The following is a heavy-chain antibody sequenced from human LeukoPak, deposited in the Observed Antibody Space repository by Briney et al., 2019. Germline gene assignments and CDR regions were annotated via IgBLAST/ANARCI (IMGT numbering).Heavy chain of an antibody. CDR1: GFTFSSYA. V-gene: IGHV3-23*01. CDR2: ISGSGGST. CDR3: VSQRDHRVAVAGSFDN. J-gene: IGHJ4*02. D-gene: IGHD6-19*01. Sequence: GGSLRLSCAASGFTFSSYAMSWVRQAPGKGLEWVSAISGSGGSTYYADSVKGRFTTSRDNSKNTLYLQMTSLRVEDTAVYFCVSQRDHRVAVAGSFDNWGQGTLVSVSP.